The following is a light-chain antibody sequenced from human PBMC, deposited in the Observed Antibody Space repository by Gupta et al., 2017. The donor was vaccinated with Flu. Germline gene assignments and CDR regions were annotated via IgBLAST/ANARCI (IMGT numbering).Light chain of an antibody. CDR2: ASR. CDR3: GAWYSTGDHEV. CDR1: SSNIGNNP. Sequence: KVTTACTGGSSNIGNNPGYWYQQCPGAALKLVIYASRARGVGVPVRFSESRSGTSATLASSGLQDGDEDDYYCGAWYSTGDHEVFGGGTKMTVL. J-gene: IGLJ3*02. V-gene: IGLV1-51*02.